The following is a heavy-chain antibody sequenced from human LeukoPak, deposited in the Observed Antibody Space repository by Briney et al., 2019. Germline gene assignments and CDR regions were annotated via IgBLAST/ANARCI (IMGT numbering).Heavy chain of an antibody. V-gene: IGHV4-39*07. Sequence: PSETLSLTCTVSGGSISSCSYYWGWLPQPPGQGLEWRGSSYYSGSTYYDPSLKSRVTISVDTSKNQISLKLSSVTAADTAVYYCARGFVTMVRGVIVWYDGWGEPSPVTAS. CDR1: GGSISSCSYY. CDR2: SYYSGST. CDR3: ARGFVTMVRGVIVWYDG. J-gene: IGHJ5*02. D-gene: IGHD3-10*01.